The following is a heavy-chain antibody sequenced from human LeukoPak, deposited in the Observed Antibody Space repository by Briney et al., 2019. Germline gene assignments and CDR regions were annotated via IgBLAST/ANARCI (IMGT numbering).Heavy chain of an antibody. Sequence: GESLKISCKGSGYTFTSYWIGWVRQMPGKGLEWMGIIFPGDSDTRYSPSFQGQVTISSDKSISTAYLQWSSLKASDTAMYYCARRLVATGLDYWGQGTLVTVSS. CDR1: GYTFTSYW. J-gene: IGHJ4*02. D-gene: IGHD2-8*02. V-gene: IGHV5-51*01. CDR3: ARRLVATGLDY. CDR2: IFPGDSDT.